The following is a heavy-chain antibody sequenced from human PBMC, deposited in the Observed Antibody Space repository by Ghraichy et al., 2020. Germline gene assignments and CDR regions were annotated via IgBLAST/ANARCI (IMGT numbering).Heavy chain of an antibody. CDR1: GFTFSSYA. V-gene: IGHV3-23*01. D-gene: IGHD4-17*01. CDR2: ISGSGGST. Sequence: GGSLRLSCAASGFTFSSYAMSWVRQAPGKGLEWVSAISGSGGSTYYADSVKGRFTISRDNSKNTLYLQMNSLRAEDTAVYYCAKFVPLPYGDYLSYYFDYWGQGTLVTVSS. J-gene: IGHJ4*02. CDR3: AKFVPLPYGDYLSYYFDY.